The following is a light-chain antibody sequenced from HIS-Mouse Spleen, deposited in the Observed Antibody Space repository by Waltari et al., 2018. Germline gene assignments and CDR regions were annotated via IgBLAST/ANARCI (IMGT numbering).Light chain of an antibody. Sequence: QSALTQPASVSGSPGQSITISCTGTSSDVGGYNYVSWYQQHPGKAPKLMIYDVGNRRSGVSNRFSVSKSGNTASLAISGLQAEDEADYYCSSYTSSSFNVVFGGGTKLTVL. CDR3: SSYTSSSFNVV. CDR1: SSDVGGYNY. CDR2: DVG. V-gene: IGLV2-14*03. J-gene: IGLJ2*01.